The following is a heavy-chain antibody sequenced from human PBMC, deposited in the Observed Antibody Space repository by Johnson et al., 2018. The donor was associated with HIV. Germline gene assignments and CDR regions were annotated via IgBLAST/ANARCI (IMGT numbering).Heavy chain of an antibody. Sequence: VQLVESGGGLVKPGESPRLSCAASGFSFSNAWMNWVRQAPGKGLEWVGRIKMKTDGGTTDYAAPVKGRFTISRDDSKNTLYLQMNSLKTEDTALYYCTTDVPGGPYYNAFDIWGQGTMVTVSS. J-gene: IGHJ3*02. CDR3: TTDVPGGPYYNAFDI. CDR1: GFSFSNAW. CDR2: IKMKTDGGTT. D-gene: IGHD1-26*01. V-gene: IGHV3-15*01.